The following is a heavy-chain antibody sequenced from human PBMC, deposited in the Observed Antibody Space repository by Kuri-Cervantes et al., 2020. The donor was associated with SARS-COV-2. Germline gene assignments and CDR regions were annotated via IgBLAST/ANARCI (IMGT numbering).Heavy chain of an antibody. CDR3: ARRESSRAFDY. D-gene: IGHD6-6*01. Sequence: SETLSLTCPVSGGSNSSGGYYWSWIRQPPGKGVEWIWYIYYSGRTNYNPSLKSRVTISVDTSKNQFSLKLSSVTAADTAVYYCARRESSRAFDYWGQGTLVTVSS. CDR1: GGSNSSGGYY. V-gene: IGHV4-61*08. J-gene: IGHJ4*02. CDR2: IYYSGRT.